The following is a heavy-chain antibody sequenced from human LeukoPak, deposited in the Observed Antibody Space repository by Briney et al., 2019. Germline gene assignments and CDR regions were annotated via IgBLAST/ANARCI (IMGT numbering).Heavy chain of an antibody. CDR3: VSRPTDRAFDF. Sequence: GGSLRLSCAASEFAFSSYGMAWVRQSPGKGLECVSAITDDGVHTYYADSVEGRCTISRDNSKYTLHLQMNSLSVEDTALYYCVSRPTDRAFDFWGQGTLVTVSS. D-gene: IGHD5/OR15-5a*01. V-gene: IGHV3-23*01. CDR1: EFAFSSYG. CDR2: ITDDGVHT. J-gene: IGHJ4*02.